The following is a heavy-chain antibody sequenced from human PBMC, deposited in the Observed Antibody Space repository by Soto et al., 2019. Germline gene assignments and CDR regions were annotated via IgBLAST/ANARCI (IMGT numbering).Heavy chain of an antibody. D-gene: IGHD6-19*01. V-gene: IGHV4-4*02. CDR1: GGSFSSSNW. CDR3: SRVPVAEHGRDQDWFDP. Sequence: PSETLSLTCAVSGGSFSSSNWWSWVRQPPGKGLEWIGEIYHSGSTNYNPSLKSRVTISVDKSKNQFSLKLSSVTAADTAVYYCSRVPVAEHGRDQDWFDPWGQGTLVTVSS. J-gene: IGHJ5*02. CDR2: IYHSGST.